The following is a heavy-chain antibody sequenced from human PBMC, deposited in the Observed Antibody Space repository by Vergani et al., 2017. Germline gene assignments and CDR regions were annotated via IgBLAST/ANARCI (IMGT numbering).Heavy chain of an antibody. Sequence: QEQLLQSGGGVVQPGGSLRLSCIGSGYTFGHFDMHWVRQAPGKGLAWVAFIRYDGSNPQYIDSVKGRFTTSRDNSQDTLFLQMNGLRPEDTGTYFCAKKGGSLYYYGVDVWVQGTTITVSS. D-gene: IGHD1-26*01. V-gene: IGHV3-30*02. CDR2: IRYDGSNP. CDR1: GYTFGHFD. CDR3: AKKGGSLYYYGVDV. J-gene: IGHJ6*02.